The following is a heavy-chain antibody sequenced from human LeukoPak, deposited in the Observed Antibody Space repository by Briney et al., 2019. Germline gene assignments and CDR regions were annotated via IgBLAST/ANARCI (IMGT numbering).Heavy chain of an antibody. CDR2: FYYSGST. D-gene: IGHD3-22*01. J-gene: IGHJ4*02. CDR1: GGSISRGGYS. CDR3: ARDQYYYDSSGYYGFDY. Sequence: SETLSLTCAVSGGSISRGGYSWSWIRQPPGKGLEWIGYFYYSGSTYYNPSLKSRVTISVDTSKNQFSLKLSSVTAADTAVYYCARDQYYYDSSGYYGFDYWGQGTLVTVSS. V-gene: IGHV4-30-4*07.